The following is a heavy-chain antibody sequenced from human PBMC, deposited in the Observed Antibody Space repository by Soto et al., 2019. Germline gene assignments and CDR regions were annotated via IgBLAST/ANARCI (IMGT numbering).Heavy chain of an antibody. CDR1: GGSISSYY. CDR2: IYYSGST. V-gene: IGHV4-59*01. CDR3: ARVGDCSSTSCYVNYYYMDV. Sequence: TSETLSLTCTVSGGSISSYYWSWIRQPPGKGLEWIGYIYYSGSTNYNPSLKSRVTISVDTSKNQFSLKLSSVTAADTAVYYCARVGDCSSTSCYVNYYYMDVWGKGTTVTVSS. J-gene: IGHJ6*03. D-gene: IGHD2-2*01.